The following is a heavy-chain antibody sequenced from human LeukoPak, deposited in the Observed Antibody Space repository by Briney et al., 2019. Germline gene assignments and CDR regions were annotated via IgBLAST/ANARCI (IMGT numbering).Heavy chain of an antibody. Sequence: GGSLRLSCAASGFTFSSYVMSWVRQAPGKGLEWVSGISGSGGNTYYADSVKGWFTISRDNARNSLYLQMNSLRAEDTAVYYCARAKPKNMVRGLIMRRESRYYFDYWGQGTLVTVSS. CDR1: GFTFSSYV. CDR2: ISGSGGNT. D-gene: IGHD3-10*01. CDR3: ARAKPKNMVRGLIMRRESRYYFDY. J-gene: IGHJ4*02. V-gene: IGHV3-23*01.